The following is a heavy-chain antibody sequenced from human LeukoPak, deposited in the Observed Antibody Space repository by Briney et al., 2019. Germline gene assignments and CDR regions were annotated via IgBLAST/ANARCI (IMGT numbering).Heavy chain of an antibody. CDR3: ARSADSDYRGNFDY. CDR1: GYSFASYW. V-gene: IGHV5-51*01. CDR2: IYLGDSHT. Sequence: GESLKISCKGSGYSFASYWIGWVRQMPGKGLEWMAIIYLGDSHTRYSPSFQGQVTISADKSVSTAYLQWSSLKASDTAMYYCARSADSDYRGNFDYWGQGTLVTVSS. J-gene: IGHJ4*02. D-gene: IGHD3-16*01.